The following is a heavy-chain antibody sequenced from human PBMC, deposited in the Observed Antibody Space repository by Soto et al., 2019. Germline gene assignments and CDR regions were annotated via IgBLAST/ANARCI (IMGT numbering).Heavy chain of an antibody. V-gene: IGHV3-48*01. CDR3: ARDLSWGSNWYYYMDV. CDR2: ISSSSSVI. J-gene: IGHJ6*03. D-gene: IGHD7-27*01. CDR1: GFILSDCA. Sequence: GGSLRLFCATSGFILSDCAMNWVRQAPRKGLEWVSYISSSSSVIDYADSVKGRFTVSRDNARNSLYLQMNSLRAEDTAVYYCARDLSWGSNWYYYMDVWGKGTTVTVSS.